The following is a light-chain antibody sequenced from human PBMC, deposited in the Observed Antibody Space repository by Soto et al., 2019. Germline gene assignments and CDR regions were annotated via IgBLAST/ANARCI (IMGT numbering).Light chain of an antibody. CDR3: QRYGSSPYT. V-gene: IGKV3-20*01. J-gene: IGKJ2*01. Sequence: EIVLTQSPGTLSLSPGERATLSCRASQSVSSSYLAWYQQKPGQAPRLLIFGASSRATGIPDRFSGSGSGTDFTLTISRLEPKDFAVYYCQRYGSSPYTFGQRTTLEIK. CDR2: GAS. CDR1: QSVSSSY.